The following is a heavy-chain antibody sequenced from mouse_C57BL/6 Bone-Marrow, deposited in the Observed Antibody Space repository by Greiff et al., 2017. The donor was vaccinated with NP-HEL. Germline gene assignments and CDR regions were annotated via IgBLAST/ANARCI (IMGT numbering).Heavy chain of an antibody. CDR3: ARRTYYGNCGFAY. D-gene: IGHD2-10*01. CDR2: IDPNSGGT. Sequence: VKLKQPGAELVKPGASVKLSCKASGYTFTSYWMHWVKQRPGRGLEWIGRIDPNSGGTKYNEKFKSKATLTVDKPSSTAYMHLSSLTSEDSAVYYCARRTYYGNCGFAYWGQGTLVTVSA. J-gene: IGHJ3*01. CDR1: GYTFTSYW. V-gene: IGHV1-72*01.